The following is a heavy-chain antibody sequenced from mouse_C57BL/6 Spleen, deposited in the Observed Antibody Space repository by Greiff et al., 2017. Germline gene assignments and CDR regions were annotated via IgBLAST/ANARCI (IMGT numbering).Heavy chain of an antibody. CDR1: GYSFTDYN. V-gene: IGHV1-39*01. Sequence: EVQLQQSGPELVKPGASVKISCKASGYSFTDYNMNWVNQSNGKSLEWIGVINPNYGTTSYNQKFKGKATLTGDQSSSTAYMQLNRLPSEDSADKYCARSDAYYYAMDYWGQGTSVTVAS. CDR2: INPNYGTT. CDR3: ARSDAYYYAMDY. J-gene: IGHJ4*01.